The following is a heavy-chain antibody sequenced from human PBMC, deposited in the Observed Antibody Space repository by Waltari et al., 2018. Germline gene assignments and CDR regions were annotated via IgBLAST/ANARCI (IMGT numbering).Heavy chain of an antibody. D-gene: IGHD2-21*02. J-gene: IGHJ4*02. CDR2: ITGDASCT. Sequence: EVQLVESGGGLVQPGGSLRLSCEASGFTFSSYWMHWVRQVPGKGLVWVGHITGDASCTTYAASVNGRFTSSRDNAKNTLFLQMNSLRDEDTAVYYCARYVVVTAGDYWGQGTLVAVSS. CDR1: GFTFSSYW. CDR3: ARYVVVTAGDY. V-gene: IGHV3-74*03.